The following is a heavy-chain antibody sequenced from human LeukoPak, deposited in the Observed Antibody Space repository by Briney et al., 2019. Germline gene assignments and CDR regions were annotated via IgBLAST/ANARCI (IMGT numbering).Heavy chain of an antibody. J-gene: IGHJ3*02. CDR2: ISGSGGST. CDR3: ARNYYGSGSYYKGAFDI. Sequence: GGSLSLSCAASGFTFSSYSMSWVSQAPGKGLEWVSAISGSGGSTYYADSVKGRFTISRDNSKNTLYLQMNSLRAEDTAVYYCARNYYGSGSYYKGAFDIWGQGTMVTVSS. V-gene: IGHV3-23*01. CDR1: GFTFSSYS. D-gene: IGHD3-10*01.